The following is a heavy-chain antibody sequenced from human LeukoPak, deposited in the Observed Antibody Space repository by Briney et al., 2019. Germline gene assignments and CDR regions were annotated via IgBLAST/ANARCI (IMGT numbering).Heavy chain of an antibody. Sequence: PGGSLRLSCAASGFTFSSYAMHWVRQAPGKGLEWVAVISYDGSNKYYTNSVKGRFTFSRDNSKNTLYLQMNSLRAEDTAIYYCARMIRDYGDSNWFDPWGQGTLVTVSS. D-gene: IGHD4-17*01. CDR1: GFTFSSYA. CDR3: ARMIRDYGDSNWFDP. V-gene: IGHV3-30-3*01. CDR2: ISYDGSNK. J-gene: IGHJ5*02.